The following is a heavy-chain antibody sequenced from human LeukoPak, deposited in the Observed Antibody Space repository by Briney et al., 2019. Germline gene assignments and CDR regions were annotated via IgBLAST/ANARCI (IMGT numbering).Heavy chain of an antibody. CDR3: SRGLGSRKLGY. J-gene: IGHJ4*02. CDR1: GGSFSGYY. Sequence: SETLSLTCAVYGGSFSGYYWSWIRQPPGKGLEWIGEINHSGSTNYNPSLKSRVTMSMDTSKNQFSLNLNSVTAADTAVYFCSRGLGSRKLGYWGQGTLVTVSS. D-gene: IGHD2-2*01. CDR2: INHSGST. V-gene: IGHV4-34*01.